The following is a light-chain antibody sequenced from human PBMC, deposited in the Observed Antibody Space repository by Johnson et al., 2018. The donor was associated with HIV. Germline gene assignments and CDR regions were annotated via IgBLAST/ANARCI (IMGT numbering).Light chain of an antibody. J-gene: IGLJ1*01. CDR1: SSNIGNNY. CDR3: GTWDSSLSAYV. CDR2: DND. V-gene: IGLV1-51*01. Sequence: QSVLTQPPSVSAAPGQKVTISCSGSSSNIGNNYISWYQHLPRTAPKLLIYDNDKRPSGIPDRFSGSKSGTSATLGITGLQTGDEADYYCGTWDSSLSAYVFGTGTEVTVL.